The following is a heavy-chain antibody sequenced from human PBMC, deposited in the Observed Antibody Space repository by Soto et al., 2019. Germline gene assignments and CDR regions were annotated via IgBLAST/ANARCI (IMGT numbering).Heavy chain of an antibody. D-gene: IGHD3-22*01. CDR2: TYYTGTT. V-gene: IGHV4-39*01. CDR3: ARRGSCYCQDY. CDR1: GGSISGSSYY. J-gene: IGHJ4*02. Sequence: QLQLQESGPGLVQPSETLSLTCTVSGGSISGSSYYWGWIRQPPGKGLEWIGSTYYTGTTYYNPSLKSRVTISVDTSKNQFSLKLTSVTAADTAVYYCARRGSCYCQDYWGQGTLVTVSS.